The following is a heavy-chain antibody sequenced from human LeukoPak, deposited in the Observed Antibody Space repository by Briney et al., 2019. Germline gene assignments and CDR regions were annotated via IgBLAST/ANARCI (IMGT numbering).Heavy chain of an antibody. CDR3: ARDSPYSSGWPDLDY. J-gene: IGHJ4*02. V-gene: IGHV1-2*04. Sequence: ASVTVSCTASGYTFTGYYMHWVRQAPGQGLEWMGWINPNSGGTNYAQKFQGWVTMTRDTSISTAYMELSRLRSDDTAVYYCARDSPYSSGWPDLDYWGQGTLVTVSS. D-gene: IGHD6-19*01. CDR1: GYTFTGYY. CDR2: INPNSGGT.